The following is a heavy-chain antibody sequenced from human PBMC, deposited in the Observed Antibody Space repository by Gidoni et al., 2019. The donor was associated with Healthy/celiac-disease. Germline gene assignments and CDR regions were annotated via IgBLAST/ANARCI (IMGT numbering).Heavy chain of an antibody. D-gene: IGHD1-26*01. CDR1: GFTFSSYA. V-gene: IGHV3-30*04. Sequence: QVQLVESGGGVVQPGRSLRLSCAASGFTFSSYAMHWVRQAPGKGLEWVAVISYDGSNKYYADSVKGRFTISRDNSKNTLYLQMNSLRAEDTAVYYCARERIVGALGDYWGQGTLVTVSS. CDR3: ARERIVGALGDY. J-gene: IGHJ4*02. CDR2: ISYDGSNK.